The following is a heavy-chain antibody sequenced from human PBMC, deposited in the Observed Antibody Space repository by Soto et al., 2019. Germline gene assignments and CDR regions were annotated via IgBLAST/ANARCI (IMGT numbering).Heavy chain of an antibody. J-gene: IGHJ6*02. CDR2: IWYDGSDK. V-gene: IGHV3-33*01. CDR3: ARDVAHLAYMDV. CDR1: GFTFNTYG. D-gene: IGHD2-15*01. Sequence: QVQLVESGGGVVQPGRSLRLSCAASGFTFNTYGMHWVRQAPGKGLEWVAVIWYDGSDKYYGDSVKGRFTISRDNSKNTRYLQMNSLRAEDTAVCYCARDVAHLAYMDVWGQGTTVTVSS.